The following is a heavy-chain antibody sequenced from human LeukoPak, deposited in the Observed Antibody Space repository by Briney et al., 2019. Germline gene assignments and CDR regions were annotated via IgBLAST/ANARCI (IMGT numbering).Heavy chain of an antibody. CDR2: ISGYNDDR. Sequence: ASVKVSCKASGYTFNSYGISWVRQAPGQRLEGIGWISGYNDDRNYAQHLQGRVTMTTNTSTSTAYMELRNLRSDDTAVYYCARDSSGSYFDYWGQGTLVTVSS. V-gene: IGHV1-18*01. CDR3: ARDSSGSYFDY. D-gene: IGHD1-26*01. J-gene: IGHJ4*02. CDR1: GYTFNSYG.